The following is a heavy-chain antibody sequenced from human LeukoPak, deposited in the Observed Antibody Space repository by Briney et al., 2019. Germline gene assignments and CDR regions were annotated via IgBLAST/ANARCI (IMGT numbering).Heavy chain of an antibody. V-gene: IGHV4-39*07. CDR1: GGSISSSSYY. J-gene: IGHJ4*02. D-gene: IGHD3-10*01. CDR2: IYYSGST. Sequence: SETLSLTCTVSGGSISSSSYYWGWIRQPPGKGLEWIGSIYYSGSTYYNPSLKSRVTISVDTSKNQFSLKLSSVTAADTAVYYCARMEGFGELFQFDYWGQGTLVTVSS. CDR3: ARMEGFGELFQFDY.